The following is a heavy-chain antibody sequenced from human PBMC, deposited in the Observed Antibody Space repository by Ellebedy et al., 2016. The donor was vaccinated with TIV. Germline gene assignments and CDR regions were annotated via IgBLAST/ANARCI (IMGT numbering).Heavy chain of an antibody. J-gene: IGHJ3*01. V-gene: IGHV1-69*13. CDR3: ARGPGSDIVVAKSRFAFGPTDF. D-gene: IGHD2-21*01. Sequence: AASVKVSCKASGGTFSTYAISWVRQAPGQGLEWMGGSIPVFGKTTYAQKFQGRVTISAEEFTSTAYMELTGLRSDDTAIYYCARGPGSDIVVAKSRFAFGPTDFWGQGTMVTVSS. CDR1: GGTFSTYA. CDR2: SIPVFGKT.